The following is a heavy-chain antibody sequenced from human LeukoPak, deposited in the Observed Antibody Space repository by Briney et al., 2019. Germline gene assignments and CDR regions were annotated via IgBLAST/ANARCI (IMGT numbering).Heavy chain of an antibody. V-gene: IGHV3-53*01. J-gene: IGHJ4*02. CDR1: GFIVSSNY. CDR2: IYSGGTT. Sequence: GGSLRLSCAASGFIVSSNYMSWVRQAPGKGLEWVSVIYSGGTTYYADSVKGRFTISRDNSKNTLYLQMNSLRAEDTAVYYCAITRETYYDFWSGLGDYFDYWGQGTLVTVSS. D-gene: IGHD3-3*01. CDR3: AITRETYYDFWSGLGDYFDY.